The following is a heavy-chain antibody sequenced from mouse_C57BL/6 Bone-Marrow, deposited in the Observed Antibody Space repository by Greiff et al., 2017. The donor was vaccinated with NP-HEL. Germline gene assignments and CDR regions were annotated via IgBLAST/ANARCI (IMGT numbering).Heavy chain of an antibody. J-gene: IGHJ3*01. Sequence: VQLQQPGAELVRPGTSVKLSCKASGYTFTSYWMHWVKQRPGQGLEWIGVIDPSDSYTNYNQKFKGKATLTVDTSSSTAYTQLSSLTSEDSAVYYCARRSLYDGYYVAWFAYWGQGTLVTVSA. CDR3: ARRSLYDGYYVAWFAY. CDR2: IDPSDSYT. V-gene: IGHV1-59*01. CDR1: GYTFTSYW. D-gene: IGHD2-3*01.